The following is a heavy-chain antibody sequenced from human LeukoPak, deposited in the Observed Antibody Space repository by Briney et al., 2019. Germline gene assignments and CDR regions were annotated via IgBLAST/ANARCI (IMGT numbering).Heavy chain of an antibody. D-gene: IGHD3-10*01. CDR1: GGSFSGYY. CDR2: INHSGST. CDR3: ARATYGSGSYYNR. Sequence: SETLSLTCAVYGGSFSGYYWSWIRQPPGKGLEWIGEINHSGSTNYNPSLKSRVTISVDTPKNQFSLKLSSVTAADTAVYYCARATYGSGSYYNRWGQGTLVTVSS. V-gene: IGHV4-34*01. J-gene: IGHJ4*02.